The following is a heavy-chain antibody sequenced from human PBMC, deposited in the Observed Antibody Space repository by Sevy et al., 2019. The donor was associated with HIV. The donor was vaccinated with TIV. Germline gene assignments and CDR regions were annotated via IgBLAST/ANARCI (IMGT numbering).Heavy chain of an antibody. D-gene: IGHD2-15*01. CDR2: FDPEDGET. V-gene: IGHV1-24*01. Sequence: ASVKVSCKVSGYTLTELSMHWVRQAPGKGLEWMGGFDPEDGETIYAQKFQGRVTMTEDTYTDTAYMELSSLRSEDTAVYYCATRLYGSGGSCYRRGWFDPWGQGTLVTVSS. CDR3: ATRLYGSGGSCYRRGWFDP. J-gene: IGHJ5*02. CDR1: GYTLTELS.